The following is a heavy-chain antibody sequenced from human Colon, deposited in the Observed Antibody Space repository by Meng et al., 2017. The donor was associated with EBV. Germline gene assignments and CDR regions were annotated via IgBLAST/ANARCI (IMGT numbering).Heavy chain of an antibody. CDR2: IHHTGYS. J-gene: IGHJ5*02. V-gene: IGHV4-4*02. Sequence: QVQPPRSVPDLAKSSVLLSVTCALSGDSISSNAWWSWVRQPPGKGLEWIGQIHHTGYSTFNPSLQSRVPMSVDKSKNQFFLTVRSVTASDTAVYYCARRDYGNYPLKSPWGPGVLVNVSS. CDR3: ARRDYGNYPLKSP. CDR1: GDSISSNAW. D-gene: IGHD4-17*01.